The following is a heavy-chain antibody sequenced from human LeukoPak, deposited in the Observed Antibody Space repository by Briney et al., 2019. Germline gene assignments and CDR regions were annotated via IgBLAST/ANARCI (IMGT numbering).Heavy chain of an antibody. CDR1: RFTFSSYA. V-gene: IGHV3-23*01. CDR2: ISGSGGST. J-gene: IGHJ4*01. CDR3: APWGSGYDY. D-gene: IGHD2-15*01. Sequence: PGRSLRLSCAASRFTFSSYAMSAVRQAPGKGLEWVSAISGSGGSTYYADSVKGRFTISRDNSKNTLYLQMNSLRAEDTAVYYCAPWGSGYDYWGHVIMVTVSS.